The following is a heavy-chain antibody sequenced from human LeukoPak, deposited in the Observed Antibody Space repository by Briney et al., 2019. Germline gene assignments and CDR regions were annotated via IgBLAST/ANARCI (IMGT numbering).Heavy chain of an antibody. V-gene: IGHV3-53*01. CDR2: IYTAGST. CDR1: GFTVSTNH. Sequence: SGGSLRLSCAASGFTVSTNHVSWVRLAPGKGLQWVSIIYTAGSTFYADSVKGRFTISRDNSRNTLFLQMNSLRAEDTAVYYCARARRCGLPDDYGACFDYWGQGTLVTVSS. J-gene: IGHJ4*02. CDR3: ARARRCGLPDDYGACFDY. D-gene: IGHD4-17*01.